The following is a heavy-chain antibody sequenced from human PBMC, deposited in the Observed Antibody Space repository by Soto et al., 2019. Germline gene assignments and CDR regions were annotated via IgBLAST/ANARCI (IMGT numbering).Heavy chain of an antibody. CDR2: INAGNGNT. D-gene: IGHD2-15*01. CDR1: GYTFTSYA. V-gene: IGHV1-3*01. CDR3: ARGPGGPDGPGDY. Sequence: QVQFVQSGAEVKKPGASVKVSCKASGYTFTSYAMHWVRQAPGQRLEWMGWINAGNGNTKYSQKFQGRVTITRDTXASTAYMEQSSLRSEGTAVYYCARGPGGPDGPGDYWGQGTLVTVSS. J-gene: IGHJ4*02.